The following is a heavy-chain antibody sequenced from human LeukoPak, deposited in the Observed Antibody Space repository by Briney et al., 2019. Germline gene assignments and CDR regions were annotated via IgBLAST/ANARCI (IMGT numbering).Heavy chain of an antibody. CDR1: GFTFSNYW. Sequence: GGSLRLSCAASGFTFSNYWMSWVRQAPGKGLEWVANIKQDGSEKYYVDSVKGRFTISRDNADNSLFLQMNSLRAEDTAVYYCVKDRTFNDKWRNWFDPWGQGTLVTVSS. V-gene: IGHV3-7*01. J-gene: IGHJ5*02. CDR2: IKQDGSEK. CDR3: VKDRTFNDKWRNWFDP. D-gene: IGHD1-1*01.